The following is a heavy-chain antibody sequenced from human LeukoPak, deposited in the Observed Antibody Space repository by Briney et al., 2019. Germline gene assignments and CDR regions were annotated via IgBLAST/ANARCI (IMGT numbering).Heavy chain of an antibody. V-gene: IGHV3-48*03. J-gene: IGHJ4*02. CDR1: GFTFSNYE. Sequence: GGSLRLSCAASGFTFSNYEMNWVRQAPGKGLEWVSYISSSGTTIYYADSVKGRFTISRDNAKNSLPLQMNSLKVEDTAVYYCARDHNGPYTFDYWGQGTLVTVSS. D-gene: IGHD2-2*02. CDR2: ISSSGTTI. CDR3: ARDHNGPYTFDY.